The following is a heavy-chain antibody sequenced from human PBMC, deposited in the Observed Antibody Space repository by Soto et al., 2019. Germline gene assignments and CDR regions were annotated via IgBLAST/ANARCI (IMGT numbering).Heavy chain of an antibody. V-gene: IGHV1-24*01. Sequence: ASVKVSCRLSGYPLTEASIQWVRQAPGEGLEWVGGKDPAHGGRISAQKFQGRVTMTDDTSTDTAYLELSSLRSEDTAVYYCAVGLYCTVTACPVYSYMDVWGKGTSVTVSS. CDR2: KDPAHGGR. J-gene: IGHJ6*03. CDR3: AVGLYCTVTACPVYSYMDV. CDR1: GYPLTEAS. D-gene: IGHD2-8*02.